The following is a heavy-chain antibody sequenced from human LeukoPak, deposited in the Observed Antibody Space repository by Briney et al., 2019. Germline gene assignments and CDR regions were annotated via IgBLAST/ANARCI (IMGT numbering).Heavy chain of an antibody. D-gene: IGHD5-18*01. J-gene: IGHJ4*02. CDR3: ARGHVDKAMVNFDY. Sequence: ASVKVSCKASRYTFTRYYMHWVRQAPGQELEGMGIINPSSGSTSYAQKFQDRVTMTRDTSTSTVYMGLSSLRSEDTAVYYGARGHVDKAMVNFDYWGQGTLVTVSS. CDR1: RYTFTRYY. CDR2: INPSSGST. V-gene: IGHV1-46*01.